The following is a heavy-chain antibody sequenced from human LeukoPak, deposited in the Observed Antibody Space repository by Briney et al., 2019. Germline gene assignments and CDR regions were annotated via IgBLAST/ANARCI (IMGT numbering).Heavy chain of an antibody. CDR1: NGSITNYY. Sequence: PSETLSLTCTVSNGSITNYYWSWIRQPPGKGLEWTGYIYYSGSTNYNPSLKGRVTISVDTSKNQFSLRLTSVSAADTAVYYCARGFGYSYGRGYDYWGQGTLVTVSS. D-gene: IGHD5-18*01. V-gene: IGHV4-59*01. J-gene: IGHJ4*02. CDR3: ARGFGYSYGRGYDY. CDR2: IYYSGST.